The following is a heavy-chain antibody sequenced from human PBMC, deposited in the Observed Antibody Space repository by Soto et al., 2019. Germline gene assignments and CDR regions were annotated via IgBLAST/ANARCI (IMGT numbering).Heavy chain of an antibody. V-gene: IGHV4-4*02. CDR1: GDSVSSPYY. CDR3: ARSAGWYAVHS. D-gene: IGHD6-19*01. J-gene: IGHJ4*02. Sequence: QVQLQESGPGLVKPSGTLSLTCAVSGDSVSSPYYWCWVRQPPGKGLEWIGEVFHTGTTSYNPSLRSQVTISMDKSLNQCSLDLSSGPAANTAVYYCARSAGWYAVHSWGPGTLVIVSS. CDR2: VFHTGTT.